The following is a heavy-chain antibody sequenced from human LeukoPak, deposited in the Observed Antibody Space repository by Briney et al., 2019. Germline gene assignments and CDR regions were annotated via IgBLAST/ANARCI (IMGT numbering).Heavy chain of an antibody. CDR2: IYYSGST. Sequence: PSETLSLTCTVSGGSISSSSYYWGWIRQPPGKGLEWIGSIYYSGSTYYNPSLKSRVTISVDTSKNQFSLKLSSVTAADTAVYYCARQGQQLWRAFDIWGQGTMVTVSS. D-gene: IGHD6-13*01. CDR3: ARQGQQLWRAFDI. CDR1: GGSISSSSYY. J-gene: IGHJ3*02. V-gene: IGHV4-39*01.